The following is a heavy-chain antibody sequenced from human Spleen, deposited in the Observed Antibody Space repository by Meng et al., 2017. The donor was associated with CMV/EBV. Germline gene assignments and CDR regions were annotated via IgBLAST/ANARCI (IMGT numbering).Heavy chain of an antibody. CDR1: GYSISSGYY. J-gene: IGHJ4*02. D-gene: IGHD4-17*01. CDR2: VYRSGTS. Sequence: SETLSLTCSVSGYSISSGYYWGWIRQSPGKGLEWIGSVYRSGTSYRNPSLKSRVTMSIDTSKNQFSLKLSAVTAADTAVYYCARRRFGRGDYGLPGDHFDCWSQGTLVTVSS. V-gene: IGHV4-38-2*01. CDR3: ARRRFGRGDYGLPGDHFDC.